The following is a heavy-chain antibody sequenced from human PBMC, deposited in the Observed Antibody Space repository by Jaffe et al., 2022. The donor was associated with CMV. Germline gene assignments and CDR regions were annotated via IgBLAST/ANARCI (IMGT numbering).Heavy chain of an antibody. V-gene: IGHV4-59*01. CDR1: GGSISSYY. CDR2: IYYSGST. D-gene: IGHD6-13*01. Sequence: QVQLQESGPGLVKPSETLSLTCTVSGGSISSYYWSWIRQPPGKGLEWIGYIYYSGSTNYNPSLKSRVTISVDTSKNQFSLKLSSVTAADTAVYYCARDRGIAAAGPNFDYWGQGTLVTVSS. CDR3: ARDRGIAAAGPNFDY. J-gene: IGHJ4*02.